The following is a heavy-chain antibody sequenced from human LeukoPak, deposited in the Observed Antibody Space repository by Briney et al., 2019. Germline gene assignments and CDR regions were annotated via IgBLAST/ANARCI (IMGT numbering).Heavy chain of an antibody. D-gene: IGHD2-15*01. Sequence: SETLSLTCTVSVDSISSYYWSWIRQPPGKGLEWIGYIYYSGSTNYNPSLKSRVTISVDTSKNQFSLKLSSVTAADTAVYYCARDLVGYCSGGSCYSENWFDPWGQGTLVTVSS. J-gene: IGHJ5*02. V-gene: IGHV4-59*01. CDR3: ARDLVGYCSGGSCYSENWFDP. CDR1: VDSISSYY. CDR2: IYYSGST.